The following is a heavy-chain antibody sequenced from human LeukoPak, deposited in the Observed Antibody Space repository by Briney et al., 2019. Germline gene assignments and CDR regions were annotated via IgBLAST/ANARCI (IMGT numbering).Heavy chain of an antibody. CDR3: ARGYGDFRVEGRYFHS. V-gene: IGHV3-30-3*01. D-gene: IGHD4-17*01. CDR1: GFTFSSYA. CDR2: ISYDGSNK. J-gene: IGHJ4*02. Sequence: GGSLRLSCAASGFTFSSYAMHWVRQAPGKGLEWVAVISYDGSNKYYADSVKGRFTISRDNSKNTLYLQMNSLRAEDTAVYYCARGYGDFRVEGRYFHSWGQGTLSPSPQ.